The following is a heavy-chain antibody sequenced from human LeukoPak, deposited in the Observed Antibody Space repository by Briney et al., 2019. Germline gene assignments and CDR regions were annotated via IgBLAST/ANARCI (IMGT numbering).Heavy chain of an antibody. D-gene: IGHD6-19*01. CDR3: ARNFWTVRGIAVAGSGFDY. V-gene: IGHV4-34*01. CDR1: GGSFSGYY. Sequence: SETLSLTCAVYGGSFSGYYWSWIRQPPGKGLEWIGEINHSGSTNYNPSLKSRVTISVDTPKNQFSLKLSSVTAADTAVYYCARNFWTVRGIAVAGSGFDYWGQGTLVTVSS. CDR2: INHSGST. J-gene: IGHJ4*02.